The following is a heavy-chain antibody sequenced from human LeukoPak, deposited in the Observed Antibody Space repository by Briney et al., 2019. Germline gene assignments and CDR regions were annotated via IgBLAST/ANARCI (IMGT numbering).Heavy chain of an antibody. CDR2: IVVGSGNT. Sequence: GTSVKVSCKASGFTFTSSAVQWVRQARGQRLEWIGWIVVGSGNTNYAQKFQERVTITRDMSTSRAYMELSSLRSEDAAVYYCAADSYYYGSDGDYWGQGTLVTVSS. CDR1: GFTFTSSA. J-gene: IGHJ4*02. D-gene: IGHD3-10*01. V-gene: IGHV1-58*01. CDR3: AADSYYYGSDGDY.